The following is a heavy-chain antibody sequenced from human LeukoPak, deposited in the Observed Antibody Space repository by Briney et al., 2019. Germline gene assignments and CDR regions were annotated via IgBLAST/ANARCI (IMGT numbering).Heavy chain of an antibody. CDR2: ISSSGSTI. CDR1: GFTFSDYY. D-gene: IGHD5-24*01. J-gene: IGHJ6*03. V-gene: IGHV3-11*04. CDR3: ARAGAAPPINYMDV. Sequence: PGGSLRLSCAASGFTFSDYYMSWIRQAPGKGLEWVSYISSSGSTIYYADSVKGRFTISRDNAKNSLYLQMNSLRAEDTAVYYCARAGAAPPINYMDVWGKGTTVTVSS.